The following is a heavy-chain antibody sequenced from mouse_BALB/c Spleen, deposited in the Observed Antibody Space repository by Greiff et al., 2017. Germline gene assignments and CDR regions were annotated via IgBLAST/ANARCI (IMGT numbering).Heavy chain of an antibody. CDR1: GFTFSSYA. D-gene: IGHD3-2*01. J-gene: IGHJ3*01. Sequence: EVMLVESGGGLVKPGGSLKLSCAASGFTFSSYAMSWVRQSPEKRLEWVAEISSGGSYTYYPDTVTGRVNISRDNAKNTLYLEMSSLRSEDTAMYFCARDEGRQLGLRQAWFAYWGQGTLVTVSA. CDR2: ISSGGSYT. V-gene: IGHV5-9-4*01. CDR3: ARDEGRQLGLRQAWFAY.